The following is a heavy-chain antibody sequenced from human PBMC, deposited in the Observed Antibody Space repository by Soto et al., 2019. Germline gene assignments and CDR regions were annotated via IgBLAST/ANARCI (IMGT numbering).Heavy chain of an antibody. CDR2: IYYSGST. V-gene: IGHV4-59*01. J-gene: IGHJ4*02. Sequence: QVQLQESGPRLVKPSETLSLTCTVSGGSISSYYWSWIRQPPGKGLEWIGYIYYSGSTNYNPSLKSRVTRSVDKSKNQFSLKVSSVTAADTAVYYCARRYGDHFDYRGQGTLVIVSS. CDR1: GGSISSYY. CDR3: ARRYGDHFDY. D-gene: IGHD4-17*01.